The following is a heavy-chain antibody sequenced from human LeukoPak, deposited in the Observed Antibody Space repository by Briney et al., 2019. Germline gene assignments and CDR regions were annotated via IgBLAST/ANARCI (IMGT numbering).Heavy chain of an antibody. V-gene: IGHV3-23*01. D-gene: IGHD3-9*01. Sequence: PGESLRLSCAASGCTFPSYAMSWVRQAPGKGLEWVSTITAHCGSTFFADSVKGRFTIFRDNSNNTLYLQMSSLKAEDTSIFYGAKGGWLTGRGYDSWGQGTMVTVSS. CDR3: AKGGWLTGRGYDS. J-gene: IGHJ5*02. CDR2: ITAHCGST. CDR1: GCTFPSYA.